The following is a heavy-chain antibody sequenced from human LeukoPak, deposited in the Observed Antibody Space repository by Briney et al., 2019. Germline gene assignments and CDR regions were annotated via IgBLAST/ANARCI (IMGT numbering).Heavy chain of an antibody. CDR3: AKASCVSTADAVL. Sequence: GGSLRLSCAASGFTFSSYAMSWVRQAPARGLEWVSSLRGDGETFYGDSVRGRFTLSRDESRNTVYLHLNNLRVEDTAIYYCAKASCVSTADAVLWGQGTVVTVS. CDR1: GFTFSSYA. V-gene: IGHV3-23*02. J-gene: IGHJ4*02. CDR2: LRGDGET. D-gene: IGHD2-21*01.